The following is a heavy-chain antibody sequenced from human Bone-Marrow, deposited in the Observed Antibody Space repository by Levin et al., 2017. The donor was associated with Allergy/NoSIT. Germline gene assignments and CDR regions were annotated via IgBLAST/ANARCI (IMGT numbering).Heavy chain of an antibody. V-gene: IGHV4-31*03. CDR2: ILYSGST. D-gene: IGHD5-12*01. Sequence: SETLSLTCTVSAASINTAGNYWTWIRHHPGTGLEWIGYILYSGSTYYNPSLESRVTISVDTSKNQFSLKMRSVTAADTAVYYCARDRGFSGYIDFWGPGTLVTVSS. CDR3: ARDRGFSGYIDF. J-gene: IGHJ4*02. CDR1: AASINTAGNY.